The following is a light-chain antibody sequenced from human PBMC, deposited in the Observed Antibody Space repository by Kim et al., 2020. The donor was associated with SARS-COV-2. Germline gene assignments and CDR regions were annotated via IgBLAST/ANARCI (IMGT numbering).Light chain of an antibody. V-gene: IGKV1-27*01. CDR3: QKYDNAPDT. CDR1: QGIGSS. Sequence: ASVGDKVTITCRASQGIGSSLAWYQQKPGKVPKLLIYHASNLQSGAPSRFSGSGSGTDFALTISGLQPEDVASYYCQKYDNAPDTFGQGTRLEIK. J-gene: IGKJ5*01. CDR2: HAS.